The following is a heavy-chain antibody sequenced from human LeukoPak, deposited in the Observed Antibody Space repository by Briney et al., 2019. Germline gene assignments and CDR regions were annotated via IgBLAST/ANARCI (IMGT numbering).Heavy chain of an antibody. CDR2: GYYTGST. V-gene: IGHV4-59*08. CDR1: GDSILNYF. J-gene: IGHJ6*02. CDR3: AGTDSGRTDYYYYGVDV. Sequence: SETLSLTCTVSGDSILNYFWSFIRQPPGKGLEWVGYGYYTGSTYSNPSLKGRVTILVDTSKNQFSLKLSSVTAADTAVYYCAGTDSGRTDYYYYGVDVWGQGTTVSVSS. D-gene: IGHD1-26*01.